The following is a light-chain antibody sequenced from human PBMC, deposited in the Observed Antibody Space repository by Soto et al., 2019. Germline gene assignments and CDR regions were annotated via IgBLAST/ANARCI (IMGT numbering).Light chain of an antibody. Sequence: EIVMTQTPLSSPVTLGQPASISCRSSQSLVDSDGNTYLSWLHQRPGQPPRLLIYKVSNRFSWVPDRFSASGAGTDFTLHISWVEAEDVCVYYCMQHRQSLSFGGGTKVEIK. CDR3: MQHRQSLS. J-gene: IGKJ4*01. V-gene: IGKV2-24*01. CDR1: QSLVDSDGNTY. CDR2: KVS.